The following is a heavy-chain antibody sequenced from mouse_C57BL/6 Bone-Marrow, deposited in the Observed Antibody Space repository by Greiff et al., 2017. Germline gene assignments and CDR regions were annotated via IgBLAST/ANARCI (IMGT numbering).Heavy chain of an antibody. J-gene: IGHJ1*03. D-gene: IGHD1-1*01. CDR3: ARRDGSSWHWYFDV. CDR2: IDPSDSYT. V-gene: IGHV1-69*01. CDR1: GYTFTSYW. Sequence: QVQLKQPGAELVMPGASVKLSCKASGYTFTSYWMHWVKQRPGQGLEWIGEIDPSDSYTNYNQKFKGKSTLTVDKSSSTAYMQLSSLTSEDSAVYYCARRDGSSWHWYFDVWGTGTTVTVSS.